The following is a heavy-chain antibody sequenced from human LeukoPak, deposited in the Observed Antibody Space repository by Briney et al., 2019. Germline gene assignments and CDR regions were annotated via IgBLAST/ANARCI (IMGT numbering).Heavy chain of an antibody. CDR3: VKDIGSSVTSRRGLDY. CDR2: ISFDGTNK. V-gene: IGHV3-30*18. J-gene: IGHJ4*02. CDR1: GFTFRSYG. D-gene: IGHD2-2*01. Sequence: PGGSLRLSCAASGFTFRSYGMHWVRQAPGKGLERVAVISFDGTNKDYADSVKGRFTISRDNSKNTLYLQMNSLRAEDTAVYYCVKDIGSSVTSRRGLDYWGQGTLATVSS.